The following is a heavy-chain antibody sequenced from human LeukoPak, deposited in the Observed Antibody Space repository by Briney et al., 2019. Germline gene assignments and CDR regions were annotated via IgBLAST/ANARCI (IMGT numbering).Heavy chain of an antibody. Sequence: PSETLSLTCTVSGGSVSSYYWSWIRQPPGKGLEWIGYIYNSERTKYNSSLESRVTISVDTSKNQFFLKLSSVTAADTSVYYCARFHSGPSGWYVLWYFDLWGRGTLVTASS. V-gene: IGHV4-4*09. D-gene: IGHD6-19*01. CDR1: GGSVSSYY. J-gene: IGHJ2*01. CDR3: ARFHSGPSGWYVLWYFDL. CDR2: IYNSERT.